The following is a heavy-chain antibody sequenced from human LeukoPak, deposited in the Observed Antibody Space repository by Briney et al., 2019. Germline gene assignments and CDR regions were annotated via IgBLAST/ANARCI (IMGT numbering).Heavy chain of an antibody. CDR3: AKDDCSSTSCYAFDY. J-gene: IGHJ4*02. CDR2: ISYDGSNK. D-gene: IGHD2-2*01. CDR1: GFTFSSYG. V-gene: IGHV3-30*18. Sequence: GRSLRLSCAASGFTFSSYGMHWFRQAPGKGLEGVAVISYDGSNKYYADSVKGRFTISRDNSKNTLYLQMNSLRAEDTAVYYCAKDDCSSTSCYAFDYWGQGTLVSVSS.